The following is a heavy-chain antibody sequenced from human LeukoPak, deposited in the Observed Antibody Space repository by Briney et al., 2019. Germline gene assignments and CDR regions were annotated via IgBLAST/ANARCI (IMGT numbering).Heavy chain of an antibody. D-gene: IGHD2-21*01. Sequence: PGGSLRLSCAAPGFTFSSYGMHWVRQAPGKGLEWVAFIRYDGSNKYYADSVKGRFTISRDNSKNTLYLQMNSLRAEDTAVYYCAKTLMRVIYYFDYWGQGTLVTVSS. CDR3: AKTLMRVIYYFDY. J-gene: IGHJ4*02. CDR1: GFTFSSYG. CDR2: IRYDGSNK. V-gene: IGHV3-30*02.